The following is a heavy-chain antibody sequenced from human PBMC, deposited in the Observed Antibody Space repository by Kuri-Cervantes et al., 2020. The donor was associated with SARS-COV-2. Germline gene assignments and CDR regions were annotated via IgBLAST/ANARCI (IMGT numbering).Heavy chain of an antibody. D-gene: IGHD2-15*01. J-gene: IGHJ4*02. CDR2: VIHIFGSP. V-gene: IGHV1-69*13. CDR1: GYTFTGYY. Sequence: SVKVSCKASGYTFTGYYMHWVRQAPGQGLEWMGGVIHIFGSPSYPQKFQGRVVITADGSTNTAYMELRRLTSDDTAIYYCATGPRRYCSGGSCFPGVYRGQGTLVTVSS. CDR3: ATGPRRYCSGGSCFPGVY.